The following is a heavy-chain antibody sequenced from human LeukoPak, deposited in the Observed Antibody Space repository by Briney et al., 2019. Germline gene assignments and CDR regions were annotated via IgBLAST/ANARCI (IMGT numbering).Heavy chain of an antibody. V-gene: IGHV4-59*01. CDR2: IYYSGST. J-gene: IGHJ4*02. CDR3: ASSPIPYYGSGSYPYYFDY. D-gene: IGHD3-10*01. CDR1: GGSIGSYY. Sequence: SETLSLTCTVSGGSIGSYYWSRIRQPPGKGLEWIGYIYYSGSTNYNPSLKSRVTISVDTSKNQFSLKLGSVTAADTAVYYCASSPIPYYGSGSYPYYFDYWGQGTMVTVSS.